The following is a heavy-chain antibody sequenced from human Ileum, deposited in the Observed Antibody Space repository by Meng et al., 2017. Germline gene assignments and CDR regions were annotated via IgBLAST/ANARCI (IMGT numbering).Heavy chain of an antibody. CDR1: GRSLSSYY. CDR2: IYTSGST. CDR3: ARDVVPTVTYYYNWFDP. Sequence: PQAVPRLVKRSVTRAPPCTVAGRSLSSYYWSWLRQPAGKGLEWIGRIYTSGSTNYNPSRESRVTMSVDTSKNQFSLKLSSVTAADTAVYYCARDVVPTVTYYYNWFDPWGQGTLVTVSS. V-gene: IGHV4-4*07. D-gene: IGHD4-17*01. J-gene: IGHJ5*02.